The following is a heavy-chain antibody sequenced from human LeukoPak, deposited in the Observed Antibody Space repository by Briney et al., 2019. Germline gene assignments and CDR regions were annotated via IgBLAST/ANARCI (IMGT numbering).Heavy chain of an antibody. J-gene: IGHJ4*02. CDR3: ARGSTSDWPLEY. CDR1: GYTFINYA. V-gene: IGHV1-3*01. D-gene: IGHD2-21*02. CDR2: INAHNGDT. Sequence: GASVKVSCKASGYTFINYAIHWVRQAPGQRLEWMGWINAHNGDTKYSQKFQGRVAITRDTSASIDYMELSTLRFGDTAVYYCARGSTSDWPLEYWGRGILVTVSS.